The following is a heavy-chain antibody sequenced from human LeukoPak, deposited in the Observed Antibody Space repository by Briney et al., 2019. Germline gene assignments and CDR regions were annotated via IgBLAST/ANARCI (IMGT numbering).Heavy chain of an antibody. CDR2: IYYSGST. Sequence: SKTLSLTCTVSGGSISSYYWSWIRQPPGKGLQWIGYIYYSGSTNYNPSLKSRVTISVDTSKNQFSLKLSSVTAADTAVYYCASLAQLWRIDYWGQGTLVTVSS. D-gene: IGHD5-18*01. J-gene: IGHJ4*02. V-gene: IGHV4-59*08. CDR1: GGSISSYY. CDR3: ASLAQLWRIDY.